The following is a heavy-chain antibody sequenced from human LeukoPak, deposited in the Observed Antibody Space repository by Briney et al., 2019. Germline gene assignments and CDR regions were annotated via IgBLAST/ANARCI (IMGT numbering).Heavy chain of an antibody. D-gene: IGHD3-10*01. J-gene: IGHJ3*02. V-gene: IGHV3-21*01. CDR1: GFTFSSYS. Sequence: PGGSLRLSCAASGFTFSSYSMNWVRQAPGKGLEWVSSISSSSSYIYYADSVKGRLTISRDNAKNSLYLQMNSLRSEDTAVYYCARDSAPGRYYYGSGSSLGAFDIWGQGTMVTVSS. CDR2: ISSSSSYI. CDR3: ARDSAPGRYYYGSGSSLGAFDI.